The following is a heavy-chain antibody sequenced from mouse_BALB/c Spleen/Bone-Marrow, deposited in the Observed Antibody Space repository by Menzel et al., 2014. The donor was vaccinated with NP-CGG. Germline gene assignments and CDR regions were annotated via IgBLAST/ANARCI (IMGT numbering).Heavy chain of an antibody. V-gene: IGHV1-14*01. Sequence: PGQGLEWIGYINPYNDGTKYNEKFKGKATLTSDKSSSTAYMELSGLTSEDSAVYYCAKGLAPDYWGQGTTLTVSS. CDR3: AKGLAPDY. CDR2: INPYNDGT. J-gene: IGHJ2*01. D-gene: IGHD6-1*01.